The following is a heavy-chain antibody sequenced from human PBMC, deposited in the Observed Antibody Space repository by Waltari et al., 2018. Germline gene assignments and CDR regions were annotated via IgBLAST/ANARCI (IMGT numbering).Heavy chain of an antibody. D-gene: IGHD3-9*01. CDR3: ARGHPFTIVSPRYYYYYYMDV. CDR1: SGSLTGYH. Sequence: QVHLQQWGAGLLKPSETLSLTCGVYSGSLTGYHWNWIRQAPGKGLEWIGDINHSGNTDYNPCLESRVTISADTSKNQFSLHLTSVTAADTAVYYCARGHPFTIVSPRYYYYYYMDVWDKGTAVTVSS. V-gene: IGHV4-34*01. CDR2: INHSGNT. J-gene: IGHJ6*03.